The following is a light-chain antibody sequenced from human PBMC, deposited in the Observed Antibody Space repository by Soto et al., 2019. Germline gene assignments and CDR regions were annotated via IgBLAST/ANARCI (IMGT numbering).Light chain of an antibody. V-gene: IGKV3-15*01. CDR2: YAS. J-gene: IGKJ1*01. CDR3: QQYNNWLRWT. CDR1: QSIGSN. Sequence: EIVMTQSPATLSVSPGERATLSCWASQSIGSNLAWYQQRPGQGPRLLIYYASTRATAIPARFSGSGSGTDFTLTISSLQSEDFAVYYCQQYNNWLRWTFGQGTKVEIK.